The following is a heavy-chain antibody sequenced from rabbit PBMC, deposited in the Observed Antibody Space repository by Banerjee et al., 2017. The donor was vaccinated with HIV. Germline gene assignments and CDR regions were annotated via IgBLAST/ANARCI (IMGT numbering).Heavy chain of an antibody. V-gene: IGHV1S45*01. Sequence: QEQLEESGGGLVQPEGSLTLTCTASGFSFSSSYYMCWVRQAPGKGLEWIACIYAGSSATTYYASWAKGRFTVSKASSTTVTLQMTSLTAADTATYFCARDTGTSFSTYGMDLWGPGTLVTVS. CDR3: ARDTGTSFSTYGMDL. D-gene: IGHD8-1*01. CDR2: IYAGSSATT. CDR1: GFSFSSSYY. J-gene: IGHJ6*01.